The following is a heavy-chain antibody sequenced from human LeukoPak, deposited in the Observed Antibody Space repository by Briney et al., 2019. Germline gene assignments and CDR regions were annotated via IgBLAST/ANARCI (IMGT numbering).Heavy chain of an antibody. Sequence: SETLSLTCTVSGGSISSSAYYWAWIRQPPGKGLEWIGNIYYSGSTYYNPSLKSRVTISVDTSKNQFSLKLSSVTAADTAVYYCARRLNGMATIDRYFDYWGQGTLVTVSS. CDR1: GGSISSSAYY. V-gene: IGHV4-39*01. CDR2: IYYSGST. CDR3: ARRLNGMATIDRYFDY. D-gene: IGHD5-24*01. J-gene: IGHJ4*02.